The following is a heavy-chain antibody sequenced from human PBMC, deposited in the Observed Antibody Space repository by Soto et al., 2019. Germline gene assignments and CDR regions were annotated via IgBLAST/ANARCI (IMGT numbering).Heavy chain of an antibody. J-gene: IGHJ5*02. V-gene: IGHV3-23*01. CDR3: AKPITAGGSNS. CDR2: ISASATQT. D-gene: IGHD3-10*01. Sequence: EARILESGGGLAQPGGSLKISCTASGFNFNIYAMSWVRQAPGKGLEWVSGISASATQTYYAESVKGRFAISRDNFKSTLYLQLDSLTPEDTARYYCAKPITAGGSNSWGPGTLVAVSS. CDR1: GFNFNIYA.